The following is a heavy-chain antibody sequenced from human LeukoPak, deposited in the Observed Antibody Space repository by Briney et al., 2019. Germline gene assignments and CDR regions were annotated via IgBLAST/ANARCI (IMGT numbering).Heavy chain of an antibody. CDR3: ARDLQFGTGSYPLY. D-gene: IGHD3-10*01. J-gene: IGHJ4*02. CDR1: GFTFDDYA. V-gene: IGHV3-74*01. CDR2: INNEGNIL. Sequence: GGSLRLSCAASGFTFDDYAMHWVRQAPGEGLVWVSRINNEGNILNYADSVKGRFTISRDNAKSTLYLQMNSLRVEDTAVYYCARDLQFGTGSYPLYWGQGTLVTVSS.